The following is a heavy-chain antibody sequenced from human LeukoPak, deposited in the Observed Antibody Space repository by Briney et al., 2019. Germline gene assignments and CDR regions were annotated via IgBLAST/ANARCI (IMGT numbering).Heavy chain of an antibody. J-gene: IGHJ4*02. Sequence: GGSLRLSCAASGFTFDDYAMHWVRQAPGKGLEWVSGISWNSGSIGYADSVKGRFTISRDNAKNSLYLQMNSLRAEDTAVYYCARGYDFWSGLDYWGQGTLVTVSS. CDR1: GFTFDDYA. CDR3: ARGYDFWSGLDY. V-gene: IGHV3-9*01. D-gene: IGHD3-3*01. CDR2: ISWNSGSI.